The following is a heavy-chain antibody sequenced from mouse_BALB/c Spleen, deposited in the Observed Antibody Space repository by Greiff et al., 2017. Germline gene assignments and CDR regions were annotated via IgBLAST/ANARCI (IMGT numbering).Heavy chain of an antibody. CDR1: GFSLTSYG. CDR2: IWGGGST. V-gene: IGHV2-4*02. CDR3: ASTMITTGFAY. Sequence: VQLQQSGPGLVQPSQSLSITCTVSGFSLTSYGVSWIRQPPGKGLEWLGVIWGGGSTYYNSALKSRLSISKDNSKGQVFLKMNSLQPDDTAMYYCASTMITTGFAYWGQGTLVTVSA. D-gene: IGHD2-4*01. J-gene: IGHJ3*01.